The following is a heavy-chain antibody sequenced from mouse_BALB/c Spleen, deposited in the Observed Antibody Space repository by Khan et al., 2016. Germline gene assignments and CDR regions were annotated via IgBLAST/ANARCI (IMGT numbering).Heavy chain of an antibody. CDR2: IHYSGST. D-gene: IGHD2-2*01. Sequence: EVQLQESGPDLLKPSQSLSLTCTVTRYSITSGYSWHWIRQFPGNKLEWMGYIHYSGSTSYDPSLKRRISITRDTSKKHFFLQWNSVTTEDTAIYYSARWFLSWFACWGRGSLVTFSA. CDR1: RYSITSGYS. CDR3: ARWFLSWFAC. V-gene: IGHV3-1*02. J-gene: IGHJ3*01.